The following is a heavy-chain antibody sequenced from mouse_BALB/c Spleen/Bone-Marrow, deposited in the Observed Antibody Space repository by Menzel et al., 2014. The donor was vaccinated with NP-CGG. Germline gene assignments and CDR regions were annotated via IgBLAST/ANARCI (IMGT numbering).Heavy chain of an antibody. CDR3: ARHYLYYFDY. CDR1: GYAFSSSW. CDR2: IYPGDGDT. D-gene: IGHD5-5*01. V-gene: IGHV1-82*01. Sequence: QVQLQQSGPELVKPGASVKISCKASGYAFSSSWMNWVKQRPGQGLEWIGRIYPGDGDTNYNGKFKGKATLTADKSPSTAYMQLSSLTSVDSAVYFCARHYLYYFDYWGQGTTLTVSS. J-gene: IGHJ2*01.